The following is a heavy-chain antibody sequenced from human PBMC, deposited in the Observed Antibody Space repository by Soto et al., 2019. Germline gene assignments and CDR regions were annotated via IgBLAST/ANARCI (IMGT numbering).Heavy chain of an antibody. Sequence: PSETLSLTCAVSGGSISSGGYSWSWVRQPPGKGLEWIGYIYHSGSTYYNPSLKSRVTISVDKSKNQFSLTVTPVTAADTAVYYCARVRADGWYWAFDMWGQGTKVTVS. CDR1: GGSISSGGYS. D-gene: IGHD6-19*01. CDR3: ARVRADGWYWAFDM. J-gene: IGHJ3*02. CDR2: IYHSGST. V-gene: IGHV4-30-2*01.